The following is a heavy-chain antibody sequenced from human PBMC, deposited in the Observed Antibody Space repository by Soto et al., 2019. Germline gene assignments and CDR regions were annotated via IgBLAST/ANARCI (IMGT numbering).Heavy chain of an antibody. J-gene: IGHJ4*02. CDR1: GFTFSSHA. Sequence: GGSLRLSCAASGFTFSSHAMGWLRQAPGTEPEWVAFVDGSGADTSYADSVKGRFTISRDNSENSLYLHMNSLRAEDSGRYFCAKEIFAAAYAATSAFDLWGQGT. D-gene: IGHD2-8*01. CDR3: AKEIFAAAYAATSAFDL. V-gene: IGHV3-23*01. CDR2: VDGSGADT.